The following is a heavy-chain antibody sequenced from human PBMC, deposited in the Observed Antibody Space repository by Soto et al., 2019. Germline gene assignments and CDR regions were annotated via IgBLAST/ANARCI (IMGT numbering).Heavy chain of an antibody. CDR1: GFTFSSYA. Sequence: EVQLLESGGGLVQPGGSLRLSCAASGFTFSSYAMTWVRQAPGKGLEWVSIISGSGGSTYYADSVKGRFIISRDNSKNTLYLQRNSLRAEDTAVYYCAIGPVYDFWRGSPRDNWGQGTLVTVSS. J-gene: IGHJ4*02. CDR3: AIGPVYDFWRGSPRDN. V-gene: IGHV3-23*01. CDR2: ISGSGGST. D-gene: IGHD3-3*01.